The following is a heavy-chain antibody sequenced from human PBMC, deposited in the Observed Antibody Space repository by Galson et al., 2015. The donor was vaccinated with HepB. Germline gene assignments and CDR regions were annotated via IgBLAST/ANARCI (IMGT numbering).Heavy chain of an antibody. Sequence: SLRLSCAASGFTVSNNYMTWVRQAPETGLEWVSLIYSDGTTRYAGSVKGRFTISRVNSKNMLYLQMNNMRVEDTAVYYCAKQEYSNTLEYWGQGTQVTVST. CDR2: IYSDGTT. D-gene: IGHD6-6*01. V-gene: IGHV3-66*04. J-gene: IGHJ4*02. CDR1: GFTVSNNY. CDR3: AKQEYSNTLEY.